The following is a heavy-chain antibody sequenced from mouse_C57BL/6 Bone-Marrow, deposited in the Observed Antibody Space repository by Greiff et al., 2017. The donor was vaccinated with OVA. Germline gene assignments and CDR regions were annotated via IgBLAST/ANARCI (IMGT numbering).Heavy chain of an antibody. CDR2: ISSGSSTI. D-gene: IGHD1-1*01. V-gene: IGHV5-17*01. CDR3: SRSPYYYGLSLYAMDY. CDR1: GFTCSDYG. J-gene: IGHJ4*01. Sequence: EVKLVESGGGLVKPGGSLKLSCAASGFTCSDYGMHWVRQAPEKGLEWVAYISSGSSTIYYADTVKGRFTISRDNARKTLFLQMTSLRSEDTAMYSCSRSPYYYGLSLYAMDYWGQGTSVTVSS.